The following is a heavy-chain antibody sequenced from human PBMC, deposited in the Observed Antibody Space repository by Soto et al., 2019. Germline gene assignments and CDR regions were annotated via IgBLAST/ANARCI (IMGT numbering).Heavy chain of an antibody. Sequence: SETLSLTCTVSGGSISSYYWSWIRQPPGKGLEWIGYIYYSGSTNYNPSLKSRVTISVDTSKNPFSLKLSSVTAADTAVYYCARVRGYGGTLLDYWGQGTLVTVSS. V-gene: IGHV4-59*01. CDR1: GGSISSYY. D-gene: IGHD4-17*01. CDR3: ARVRGYGGTLLDY. CDR2: IYYSGST. J-gene: IGHJ4*02.